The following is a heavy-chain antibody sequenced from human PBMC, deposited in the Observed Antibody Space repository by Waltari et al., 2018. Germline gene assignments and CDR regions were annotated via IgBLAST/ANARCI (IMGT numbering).Heavy chain of an antibody. CDR3: ARTRPIAVAGTDY. D-gene: IGHD6-19*01. V-gene: IGHV1-2*02. CDR1: RYTFTGSY. CDR2: INPNSGGT. Sequence: QVQLVQSGAEVKKPGASVKVSCKASRYTFTGSYMHWVRQAPGQGLEWMGWINPNSGGTNYAQKFQGRVTMTRDTSISTAYMELSRLRSDDTAVYYCARTRPIAVAGTDYWGQGTLVTVSS. J-gene: IGHJ4*02.